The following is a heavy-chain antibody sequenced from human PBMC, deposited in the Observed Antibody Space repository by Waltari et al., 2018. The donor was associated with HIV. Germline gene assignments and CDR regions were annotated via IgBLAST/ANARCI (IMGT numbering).Heavy chain of an antibody. D-gene: IGHD3-22*01. CDR1: GFAFRKYW. J-gene: IGHJ4*02. CDR2: IYTDGSVT. CDR3: AMAWNYYDSSGFSGFFDY. V-gene: IGHV3-74*01. Sequence: EVQLVQSGGGLVQPGGSLRLSCEASGFAFRKYWMHWVRQAPGKGLVWGSRIYTDGSVTRYAGFVEGRFTISRDNAKNIRYLQMSSLRAEDTAVYYCAMAWNYYDSSGFSGFFDYWGQGNLVTVAP.